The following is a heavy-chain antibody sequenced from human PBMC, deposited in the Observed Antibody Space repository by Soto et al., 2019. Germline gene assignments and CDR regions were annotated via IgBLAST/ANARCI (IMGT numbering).Heavy chain of an antibody. D-gene: IGHD6-13*01. J-gene: IGHJ6*02. Sequence: PGWSLRLSCAASGFTFSDYYMSWIRQAPGKGLEWVSYISSSSSYTNYADSVKGRFTISRDNAKNSLYLQMNSLRAEDTAVYYCARLIAARDIYGMDVWGQGTTVTVSS. V-gene: IGHV3-11*03. CDR3: ARLIAARDIYGMDV. CDR2: ISSSSSYT. CDR1: GFTFSDYY.